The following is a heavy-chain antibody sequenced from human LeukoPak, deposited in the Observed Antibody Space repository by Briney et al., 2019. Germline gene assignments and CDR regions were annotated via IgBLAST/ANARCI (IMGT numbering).Heavy chain of an antibody. CDR2: IYHSGNT. Sequence: SATLSLTWAVSGGSISSSNWGSAVRQPPGKGLECIGEIYHSGNTNYNPSLKSRVTISVDTSKNQFSLKLSSVTAADTAVYYCARVRTGYSSGWSPAFDYWGQGTLVTVSS. V-gene: IGHV4-4*02. CDR3: ARVRTGYSSGWSPAFDY. J-gene: IGHJ4*02. D-gene: IGHD6-19*01. CDR1: GGSISSSNW.